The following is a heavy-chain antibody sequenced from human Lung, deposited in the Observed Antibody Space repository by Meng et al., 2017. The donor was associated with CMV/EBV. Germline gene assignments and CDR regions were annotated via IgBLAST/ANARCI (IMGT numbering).Heavy chain of an antibody. CDR3: APFPTLGSSGWSAY. CDR2: IYYSGST. D-gene: IGHD6-19*01. J-gene: IGHJ4*02. V-gene: IGHV4-39*01. CDR1: GGSISSSSYY. Sequence: SETLSLTCTVSGGSISSSSYYWGSIRQPPGKGLEWIGSIYYSGSTYYNPSLKSRVTISVDTSKNQFSLKLSSVTAADTAVYYCAPFPTLGSSGWSAYWCQGXLVTVSS.